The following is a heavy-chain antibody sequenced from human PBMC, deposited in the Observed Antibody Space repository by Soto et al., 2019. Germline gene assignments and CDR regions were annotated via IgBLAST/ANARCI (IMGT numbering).Heavy chain of an antibody. Sequence: PGGSLRLSCEAPGFTFTTYAMYWARQAPGKGLEWVGVISHDGSYRYYADSLKGRFAISRDDSKNTLYLQMNSLRAEDTAVYYCARAAATMTTIYHFDSRGQGTLVTVSS. J-gene: IGHJ4*01. V-gene: IGHV3-30*09. CDR3: ARAAATMTTIYHFDS. CDR2: ISHDGSYR. CDR1: GFTFTTYA. D-gene: IGHD4-17*01.